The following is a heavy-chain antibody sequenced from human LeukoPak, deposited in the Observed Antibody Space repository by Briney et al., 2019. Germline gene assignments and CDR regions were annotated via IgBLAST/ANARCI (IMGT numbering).Heavy chain of an antibody. V-gene: IGHV4-4*07. D-gene: IGHD3-16*02. J-gene: IGHJ4*02. CDR3: ATERKAYYDYVWGSYRYTYFDY. CDR1: GGSISSYY. CDR2: IYTSGST. Sequence: SETLSLTCTVSGGSISSYYWSWIRQPAGKGLEWIGRIYTSGSTNYNPSLKSRVTMSVDTSKNQFPLKLSSVTAADTAVYYCATERKAYYDYVWGSYRYTYFDYWGQGTLVTVSS.